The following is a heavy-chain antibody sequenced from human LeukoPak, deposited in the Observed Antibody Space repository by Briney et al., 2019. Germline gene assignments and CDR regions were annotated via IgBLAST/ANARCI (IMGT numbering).Heavy chain of an antibody. CDR3: AGDTKSRNYMDV. CDR1: GFTFSSYA. D-gene: IGHD2-2*01. J-gene: IGHJ6*03. V-gene: IGHV3-30*01. CDR2: ISYDGSNK. Sequence: PGGSLRLSCAASGFTFSSYAMHWVRQAPGKGLEWVAVISYDGSNKYYADSVKGRFTISRDNSKNTLYLQMNSLRAEDTAVYYCAGDTKSRNYMDVWGKGTTVTVSS.